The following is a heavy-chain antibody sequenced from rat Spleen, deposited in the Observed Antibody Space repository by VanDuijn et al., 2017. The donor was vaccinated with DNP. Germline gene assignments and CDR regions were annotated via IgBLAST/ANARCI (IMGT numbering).Heavy chain of an antibody. CDR3: AKDKNGGYVMDA. J-gene: IGHJ4*01. CDR2: ISYSGGT. V-gene: IGHV3-1*01. D-gene: IGHD1-11*01. CDR1: GYSITSNF. Sequence: EVQLQESGPGLVKPSQSLSLTCSVTGYSITSNFWGWIRKFPGSKMEWMGYISYSGGTSYNPSLKSRISITRDTSKNQFFLQVNSVTTEDTATYYCAKDKNGGYVMDAWGQGASVTVSS.